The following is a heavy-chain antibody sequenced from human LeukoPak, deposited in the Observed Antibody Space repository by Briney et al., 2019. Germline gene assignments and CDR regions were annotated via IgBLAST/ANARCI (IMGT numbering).Heavy chain of an antibody. CDR1: GYTFTGYY. CDR2: INPNSGGT. V-gene: IGHV1-2*02. J-gene: IGHJ5*02. CDR3: ARALITMVRGVISRFDL. Sequence: GASVKVSCKASGYTFTGYYMHWVRQAPGQGLEWMGWINPNSGGTNYAQKFQGRVTMTRDTSISTAYMELSRLRSDDTAVYYCARALITMVRGVISRFDLWGQGTLVTVSS. D-gene: IGHD3-10*01.